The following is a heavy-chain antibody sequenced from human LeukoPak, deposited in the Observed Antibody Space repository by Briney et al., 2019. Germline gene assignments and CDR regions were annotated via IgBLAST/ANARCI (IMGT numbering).Heavy chain of an antibody. D-gene: IGHD3-3*01. Sequence: GGSLRLSCAASGFTFRDYAMSWVRQAPGKGLEWVSTLSGGGDSTYYADSVKGRFTISRDNSKNTLYLQMNSLRAEDTAVYYCARDPNYDFWSGYPEYWGQGTLVTVSS. CDR1: GFTFRDYA. J-gene: IGHJ4*02. CDR2: LSGGGDST. CDR3: ARDPNYDFWSGYPEY. V-gene: IGHV3-23*01.